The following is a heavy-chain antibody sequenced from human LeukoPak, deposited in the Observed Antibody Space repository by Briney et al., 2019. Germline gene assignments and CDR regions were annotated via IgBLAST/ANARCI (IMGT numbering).Heavy chain of an antibody. V-gene: IGHV4-34*01. CDR3: ARGIGYYDSSGYYDFDY. Sequence: PSETLSLTCAVYGGSFSGYYWSWIRQPPGKGLEWIGEINHSGSTNYNPSLKSRVTIPVDTSKNQFSLKLSSVTATDTAVYYCARGIGYYDSSGYYDFDYWGQGTLVTVSS. D-gene: IGHD3-22*01. CDR2: INHSGST. CDR1: GGSFSGYY. J-gene: IGHJ4*02.